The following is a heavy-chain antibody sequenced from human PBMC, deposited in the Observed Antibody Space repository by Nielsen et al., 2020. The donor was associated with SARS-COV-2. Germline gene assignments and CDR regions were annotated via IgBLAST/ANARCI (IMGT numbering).Heavy chain of an antibody. CDR2: ISWNSGSI. J-gene: IGHJ4*02. CDR3: AKGEGYCSGGSCRESDY. V-gene: IGHV3-9*01. CDR1: GFTFDDYA. D-gene: IGHD2-15*01. Sequence: SLRLSCAASGFTFDDYAMHWVRQAPGKGLEWVSGISWNSGSIGYADSVKGRFTISRDNAKNSLYLQMNSLRAEDTALYYCAKGEGYCSGGSCRESDYWGQGTLVTVSS.